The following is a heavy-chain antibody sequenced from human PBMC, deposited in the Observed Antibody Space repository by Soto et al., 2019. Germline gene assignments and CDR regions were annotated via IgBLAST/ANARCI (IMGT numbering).Heavy chain of an antibody. Sequence: SVKVSCEASGGTFSSYAISWVRQAPGQGLGWMGGIIPIFGTANYAQKFQGRVTITADESTSTAYMELSSLRSEDTAVYYCARDRAEPFFDYWGQGTLVTVSS. V-gene: IGHV1-69*13. CDR2: IIPIFGTA. CDR3: ARDRAEPFFDY. CDR1: GGTFSSYA. J-gene: IGHJ4*02.